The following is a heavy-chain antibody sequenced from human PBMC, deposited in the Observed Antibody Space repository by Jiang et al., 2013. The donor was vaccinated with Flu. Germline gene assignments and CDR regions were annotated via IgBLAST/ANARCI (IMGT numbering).Heavy chain of an antibody. V-gene: IGHV4-61*02. Sequence: KPSQTLSLTCTVSGGSISSGSYYWSWIRQPAGKGLEWIGRIYTSGSTNYNPSLKSRVTISVDTSKNQFSLKLSSVTAADTAVYYCATTYLLGAELRNDYWGQGTLVTVSS. CDR2: IYTSGST. CDR3: ATTYLLGAELRNDY. D-gene: IGHD1-26*01. J-gene: IGHJ4*02. CDR1: GGSISSGSYY.